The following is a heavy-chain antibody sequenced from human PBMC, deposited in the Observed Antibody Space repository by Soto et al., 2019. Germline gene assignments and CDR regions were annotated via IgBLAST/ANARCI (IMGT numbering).Heavy chain of an antibody. CDR2: INHSGST. Sequence: LSETLSLTCAVYGGSFSGYYWSWIRQPPGKGLEWIGEINHSGSTNYNPSLKSRVTISVDTSKNQFSLKLSSVTAADTAVYYCARVGVYCSGGSCFRWFDPWGQGTLVTVSS. CDR3: ARVGVYCSGGSCFRWFDP. D-gene: IGHD2-15*01. V-gene: IGHV4-34*01. CDR1: GGSFSGYY. J-gene: IGHJ5*02.